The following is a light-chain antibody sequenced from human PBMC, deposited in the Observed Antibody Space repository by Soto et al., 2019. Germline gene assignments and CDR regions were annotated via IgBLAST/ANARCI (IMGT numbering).Light chain of an antibody. CDR1: SGHSSYA. Sequence: QPVLTQSPSASASRGASVKLTCTLSSGHSSYAIAWHQQQPEKGPRYLMKLNSDGSHNKGDGIPDRFSGSSSGAERYLTISSLRSEDEADYYCQTWVTGRVFGGGTKLTVL. J-gene: IGLJ2*01. V-gene: IGLV4-69*01. CDR3: QTWVTGRV. CDR2: LNSDGSH.